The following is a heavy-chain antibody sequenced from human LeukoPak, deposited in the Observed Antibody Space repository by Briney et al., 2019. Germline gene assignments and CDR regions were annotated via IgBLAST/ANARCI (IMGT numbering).Heavy chain of an antibody. Sequence: GSLRLSCAASGFTFSSYSMNWVRQAPGKGLEWVSYINTGSSTMYYADSVKGRFTISRDNAKNSLYLQMNSLRAEDTAVYYCARDSMVQGVLSSIYWGQGTLVTVSS. CDR3: ARDSMVQGVLSSIY. CDR2: INTGSSTM. V-gene: IGHV3-48*04. CDR1: GFTFSSYS. D-gene: IGHD3-10*01. J-gene: IGHJ4*02.